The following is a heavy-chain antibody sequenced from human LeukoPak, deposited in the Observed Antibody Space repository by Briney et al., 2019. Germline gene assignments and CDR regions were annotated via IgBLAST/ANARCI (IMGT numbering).Heavy chain of an antibody. CDR2: INAGNGNT. Sequence: ASVKVSCKVSGYTLTELSMHWVRQAPGQRLEWMGWINAGNGNTKYSQKFQGRVTITRDTSASTAYMELSSLRSEDTAVYYCARARLGRIAAAGYGDYWGQGTLVTVSS. D-gene: IGHD6-13*01. J-gene: IGHJ4*02. CDR3: ARARLGRIAAAGYGDY. V-gene: IGHV1-3*01. CDR1: GYTLTELS.